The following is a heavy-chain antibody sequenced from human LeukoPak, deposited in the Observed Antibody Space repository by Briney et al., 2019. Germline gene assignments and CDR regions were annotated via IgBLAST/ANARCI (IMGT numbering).Heavy chain of an antibody. CDR2: INAGNGNT. J-gene: IGHJ4*02. D-gene: IGHD3-10*01. CDR1: GYTFTSYA. Sequence: ASVKVSCKACGYTFTSYAMHWVRQAPGQRLEWMGWINAGNGNTKYSQKFQGRVTITRDTSASTAYMELSSLRSEDTAVYYCARDRARLLWYGELLSRANHFDYWGQGTLVTVSS. CDR3: ARDRARLLWYGELLSRANHFDY. V-gene: IGHV1-3*01.